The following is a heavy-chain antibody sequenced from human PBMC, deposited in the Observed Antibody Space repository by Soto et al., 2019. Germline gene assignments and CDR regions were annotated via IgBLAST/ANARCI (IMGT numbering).Heavy chain of an antibody. J-gene: IGHJ4*02. V-gene: IGHV3-33*01. CDR3: ARDMGYDFWSGYYPLNY. CDR1: GFTFSSYG. D-gene: IGHD3-3*01. CDR2: ICYEGSNK. Sequence: QVQLVESGGGVVQPGRSLRLSCAASGFTFSSYGMHWVRQAPGKGLEWVAVICYEGSNKYYADSVKGRFTISRDNSKKTLYLKMNSLRAEDTAVYYCARDMGYDFWSGYYPLNYWGQGTLVTVSS.